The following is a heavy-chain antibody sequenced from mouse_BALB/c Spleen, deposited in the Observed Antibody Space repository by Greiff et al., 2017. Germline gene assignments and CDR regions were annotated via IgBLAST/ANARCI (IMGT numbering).Heavy chain of an antibody. CDR2: ISDGGSYT. V-gene: IGHV5-4*02. J-gene: IGHJ2*01. CDR3: ARAYYGNSYYFDY. D-gene: IGHD2-10*01. Sequence: EVKLVESGGGLVKPGGSLKLSCAASGFTFSDYYMYWVRQTPEKRLEWVATISDGGSYTYYPDSVKGRFTISRDNAKNNLYLQMSSLKSEDTAMYYCARAYYGNSYYFDYGGQGTTLTVSS. CDR1: GFTFSDYY.